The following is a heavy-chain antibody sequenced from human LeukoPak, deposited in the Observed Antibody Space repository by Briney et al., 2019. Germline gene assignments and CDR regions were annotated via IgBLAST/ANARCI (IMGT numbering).Heavy chain of an antibody. CDR3: ARDGYGSTVDAFDI. J-gene: IGHJ3*02. CDR1: GGSISSGGYY. Sequence: SETLSPTCTVSGGSISSGGYYWSWIRQHPGKGLEWIGYIYYSGSTYYNPSLKSRVTISVDTSKNQFSLKLSSVTAADTAVYYCARDGYGSTVDAFDIWGQGTMVTVSS. CDR2: IYYSGST. D-gene: IGHD3-10*01. V-gene: IGHV4-31*03.